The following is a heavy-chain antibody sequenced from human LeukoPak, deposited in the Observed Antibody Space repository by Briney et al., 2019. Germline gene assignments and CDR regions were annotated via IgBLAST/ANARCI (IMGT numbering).Heavy chain of an antibody. CDR3: AKDLNRWGELDY. CDR1: GFTFSNYG. Sequence: GGSLRLSCAASGFTFSNYGMNWVRQAPGKGLEWVAFIRYDGSNKYYADSVKGRFTISRDNSKNTLYLQMHSLRAEDTAVYYCAKDLNRWGELDYWGEGTLLTVSS. J-gene: IGHJ4*02. V-gene: IGHV3-30*02. D-gene: IGHD3-16*01. CDR2: IRYDGSNK.